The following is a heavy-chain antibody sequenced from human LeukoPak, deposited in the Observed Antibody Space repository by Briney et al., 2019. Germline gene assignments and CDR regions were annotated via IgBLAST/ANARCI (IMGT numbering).Heavy chain of an antibody. CDR1: GGSISSYY. J-gene: IGHJ4*02. V-gene: IGHV4-59*01. D-gene: IGHD5-18*01. CDR3: AREIQLWTYYFDY. Sequence: SSETLSLTCTVSGGSISSYYWSWIRQPPGKGLEWIGYIYYSGSTNYNPSLKSRVTISVDTSKNQFSLKLSSVTAADTAVYYCAREIQLWTYYFDYWGQGTLVTVSS. CDR2: IYYSGST.